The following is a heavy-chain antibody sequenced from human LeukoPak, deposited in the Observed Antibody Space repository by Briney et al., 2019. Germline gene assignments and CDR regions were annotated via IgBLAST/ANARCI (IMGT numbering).Heavy chain of an antibody. CDR3: ARVPVAGYWYFDL. V-gene: IGHV4-59*01. CDR2: IYYSGST. J-gene: IGHJ2*01. Sequence: SETLSLTCTVSGGSISSYYWSWIRQSPGKGLEWIGYIYYSGSTHYNPSLKSRVTISVDTSKNQFSLKLSSVTAADTAVYYCARVPVAGYWYFDLWGRGTPVTVSS. D-gene: IGHD6-19*01. CDR1: GGSISSYY.